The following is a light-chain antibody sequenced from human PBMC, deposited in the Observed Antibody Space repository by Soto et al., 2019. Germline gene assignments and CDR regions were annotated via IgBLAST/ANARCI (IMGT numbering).Light chain of an antibody. CDR1: QSVSSSY. CDR3: QQFDNSLWT. CDR2: GAS. Sequence: DIVLTQSPGTLSLSPGERATLSCRASQSVSSSYLAWYQQKPGQAPRLLIYGASSRATGIPDRFSGGGSGTDFTLTINRLEPEDFAVYYCQQFDNSLWTFGQGTKVEIK. J-gene: IGKJ1*01. V-gene: IGKV3-20*01.